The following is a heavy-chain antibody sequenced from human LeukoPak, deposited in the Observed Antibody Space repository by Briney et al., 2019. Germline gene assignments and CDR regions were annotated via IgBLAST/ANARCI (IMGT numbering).Heavy chain of an antibody. CDR1: GYTFTDYY. Sequence: ASVKVSCKPSGYTFTDYYLLWVRQAPGQGLEWMGWINPNSGATHFAQKLQARVSMTRDTSIATAYLDLTGLTSDDTAVYYCARGRRILGGPENAGDFFDFWGQGTLVTVSS. CDR3: ARGRRILGGPENAGDFFDF. D-gene: IGHD3-16*01. V-gene: IGHV1-2*02. J-gene: IGHJ4*01. CDR2: INPNSGAT.